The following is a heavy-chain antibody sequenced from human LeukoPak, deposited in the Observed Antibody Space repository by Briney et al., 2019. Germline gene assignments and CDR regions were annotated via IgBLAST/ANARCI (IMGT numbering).Heavy chain of an antibody. J-gene: IGHJ4*02. Sequence: ASVTVSCKASGYTFTSNYMHWVRQAPGQGLEWMGIINPSGGSTSYAQKFQGRVTMTRDTSTSTVYMELSSLRSEDTAVYYCARADILTKPPVDYWGQGTLVTVSS. CDR2: INPSGGST. CDR1: GYTFTSNY. D-gene: IGHD3-9*01. V-gene: IGHV1-46*01. CDR3: ARADILTKPPVDY.